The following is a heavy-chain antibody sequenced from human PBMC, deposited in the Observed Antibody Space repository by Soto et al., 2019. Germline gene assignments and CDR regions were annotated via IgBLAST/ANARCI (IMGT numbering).Heavy chain of an antibody. J-gene: IGHJ5*02. CDR1: GFTFSSYS. CDR3: AKDTNSGWYGPARFDP. Sequence: GGSLRLSCAASGFTFSSYSMNWVRQAPGKGLEWVSSISSSSSYIYYADSVKGRFTISRDNSKNTLYLQMNSLRAEDTAVYYCAKDTNSGWYGPARFDPWCQGTLVTVSS. D-gene: IGHD6-19*01. V-gene: IGHV3-21*04. CDR2: ISSSSSYI.